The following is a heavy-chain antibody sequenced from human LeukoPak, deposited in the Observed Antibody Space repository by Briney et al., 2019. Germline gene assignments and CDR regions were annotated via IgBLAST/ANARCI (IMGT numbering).Heavy chain of an antibody. CDR1: GYTFTSYG. CDR3: ARAEESYYYDSSSPNWFDP. Sequence: ASVKVSCKASGYTFTSYGISWVRQAPGQGLEWMGWISAYNGNTNYAQKLQGRVTMTTDTSTSTAYMELRSLRSDDTAVYYCARAEESYYYDSSSPNWFDPWGQGTLVTVSS. D-gene: IGHD3-22*01. J-gene: IGHJ5*02. V-gene: IGHV1-18*01. CDR2: ISAYNGNT.